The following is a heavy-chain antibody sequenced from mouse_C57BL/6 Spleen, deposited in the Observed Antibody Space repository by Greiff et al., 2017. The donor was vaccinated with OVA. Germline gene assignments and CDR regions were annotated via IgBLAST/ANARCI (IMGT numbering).Heavy chain of an antibody. CDR1: GYSITSGYY. D-gene: IGHD1-1*01. CDR3: ASITTEGFAY. Sequence: DVKLQESGPGLVKPSQSLSLTCSVTGYSITSGYYWNWIRQFPGNKLEWMGYISYDGSNNYNPSLKNRISITRDTSKNQFFLKLNSVTTEDTATYYSASITTEGFAYWGQGTLVTVSA. V-gene: IGHV3-6*01. CDR2: ISYDGSN. J-gene: IGHJ3*01.